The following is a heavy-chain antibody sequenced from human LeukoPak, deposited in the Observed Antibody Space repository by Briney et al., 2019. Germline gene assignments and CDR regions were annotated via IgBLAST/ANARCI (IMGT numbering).Heavy chain of an antibody. Sequence: PGGSLRLSCAASGFSFSTYWMTWVRQAPGKGLEWVANINQDGTEKYYVDSVKGRFSISRDNAKNLLYLQMDSLRVEDTAIYYCARDPRTVRIWGQGTLVTVSS. CDR1: GFSFSTYW. D-gene: IGHD1-1*01. CDR3: ARDPRTVRI. CDR2: INQDGTEK. J-gene: IGHJ4*02. V-gene: IGHV3-7*01.